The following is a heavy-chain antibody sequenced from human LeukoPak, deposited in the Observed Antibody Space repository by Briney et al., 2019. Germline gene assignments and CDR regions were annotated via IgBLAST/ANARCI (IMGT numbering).Heavy chain of an antibody. V-gene: IGHV4-59*01. CDR1: GGSISSYY. CDR2: IYYSGST. Sequence: NTSETLSLTCTVSGGSISSYYWSWIRQPPGKGLEWIGYIYYSGSTNYNPSLKSRVTISVDTSKNQFSLKLSSVTAADTAVYYCARGSEWNSFDPWGQGTLVTVSS. J-gene: IGHJ5*02. CDR3: ARGSEWNSFDP. D-gene: IGHD3-3*01.